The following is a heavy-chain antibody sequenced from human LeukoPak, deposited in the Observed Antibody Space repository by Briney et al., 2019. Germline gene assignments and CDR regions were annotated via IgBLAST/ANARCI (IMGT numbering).Heavy chain of an antibody. CDR2: IYYRGST. CDR3: ARDRLGSLL. Sequence: SETLSLTCTVSGGSISSYYWSWIRQPPGKGLEWIGYIYYRGSTNYNPSLKSRVTISVDTSKNQFSLKLSSVTAADTAVYYCARDRLGSLLWGQGTLVTVSS. D-gene: IGHD3-10*01. V-gene: IGHV4-59*12. J-gene: IGHJ4*02. CDR1: GGSISSYY.